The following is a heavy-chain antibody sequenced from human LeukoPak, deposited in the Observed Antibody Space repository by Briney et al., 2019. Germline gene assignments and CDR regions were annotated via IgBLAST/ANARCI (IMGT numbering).Heavy chain of an antibody. CDR2: IYYSGST. CDR1: GGSISSYY. Sequence: SETLSLTCTVSGGSISSYYWSWIRQPPGKGLEWIGYIYYSGSTNYNPSLKSRVTISVDTSKNQFSLKLSSVTAADTAVYYCAREGYYDSSGYYWLDPCGQGTLVAVSS. D-gene: IGHD3-22*01. V-gene: IGHV4-59*01. CDR3: AREGYYDSSGYYWLDP. J-gene: IGHJ5*02.